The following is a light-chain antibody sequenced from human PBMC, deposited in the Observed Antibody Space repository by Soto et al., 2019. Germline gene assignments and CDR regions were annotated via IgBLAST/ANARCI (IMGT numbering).Light chain of an antibody. CDR3: QQRSNSYT. Sequence: EVVLTQSPGTLSFFPGERATLSCRASQSVSSSYLAWYQQKPGQAPRLLIYATSSRATGIPDRFSGSGSGTDFTLTITRLEPEDFAVYYCQQRSNSYTFGQGTKLEIK. CDR2: ATS. CDR1: QSVSSSY. J-gene: IGKJ2*01. V-gene: IGKV3D-20*02.